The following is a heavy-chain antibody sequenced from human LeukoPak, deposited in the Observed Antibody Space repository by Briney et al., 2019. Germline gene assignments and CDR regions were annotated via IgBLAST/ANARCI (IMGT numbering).Heavy chain of an antibody. D-gene: IGHD3-10*01. Sequence: GGSLRLSCPASRFIFSNYAMTWVRQAPGKGLEWVSTISGSGRNTFYYADSVKGRLIISRDNSRNTLYLQMNSLRAEDTAVFCCVKDPHGGESRTWGQGTMVTVSS. CDR2: ISGSGRNT. V-gene: IGHV3-23*01. CDR3: VKDPHGGESRT. J-gene: IGHJ4*02. CDR1: RFIFSNYA.